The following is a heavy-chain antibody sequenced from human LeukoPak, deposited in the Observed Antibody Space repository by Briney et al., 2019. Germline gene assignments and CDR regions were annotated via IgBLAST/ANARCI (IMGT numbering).Heavy chain of an antibody. Sequence: WASVKVSCKASGYTFTSYYMHWVRQAPGQGLEWMGIINPSGGSTSYAQKFQGRVTMTRDTSTSTVYMELSSLRSEDTAVYYCARDYPDSSSSKDAFDIWGQGTMVTVSS. J-gene: IGHJ3*02. D-gene: IGHD6-13*01. CDR3: ARDYPDSSSSKDAFDI. CDR1: GYTFTSYY. V-gene: IGHV1-46*01. CDR2: INPSGGST.